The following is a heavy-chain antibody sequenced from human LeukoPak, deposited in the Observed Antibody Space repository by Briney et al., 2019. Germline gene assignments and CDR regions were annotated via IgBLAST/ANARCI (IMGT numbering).Heavy chain of an antibody. Sequence: GGSLRLSCATSGFIFSDYYMSWIRQAPGKGLEWVSYISGSGNDISYADSVKGRFTISRDNAKGSLYLQMNSLRAADTAVYYCGTHAGRTGSDDWGQGTLVTVSS. CDR2: ISGSGNDI. CDR3: GTHAGRTGSDD. CDR1: GFIFSDYY. V-gene: IGHV3-11*01. D-gene: IGHD3/OR15-3a*01. J-gene: IGHJ4*02.